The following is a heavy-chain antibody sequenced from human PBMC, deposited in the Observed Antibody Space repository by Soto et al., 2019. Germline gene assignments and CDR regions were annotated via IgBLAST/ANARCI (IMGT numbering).Heavy chain of an antibody. CDR2: MSYDESNE. V-gene: IGHV3-30*18. Sequence: GGSLRLSCAASGFTFSSYGMHWVRQAPGKGLEWVAVMSYDESNEYYADSVKGRFTISRDNSKNTLYLQMNSLRAEDTAVYYCAKDKGSSSWYGYYYGMDGWGQGTTVTVSS. CDR1: GFTFSSYG. J-gene: IGHJ6*02. D-gene: IGHD6-13*01. CDR3: AKDKGSSSWYGYYYGMDG.